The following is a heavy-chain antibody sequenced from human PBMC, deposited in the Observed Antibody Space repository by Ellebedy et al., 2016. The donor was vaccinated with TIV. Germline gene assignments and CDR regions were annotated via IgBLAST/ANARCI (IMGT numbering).Heavy chain of an antibody. V-gene: IGHV4-59*12. J-gene: IGHJ4*02. CDR2: IYYSGST. CDR1: GGSISSYY. CDR3: ARVSGSYYAYYFDY. D-gene: IGHD1-26*01. Sequence: GSLRLSXTVSGGSISSYYWSWIRQPPGKGLEWIGYIYYSGSTNYNPSLKSRVTISVDTSKNQFSLKLSSVTAADTAVYYCARVSGSYYAYYFDYWGQGTLVTVSS.